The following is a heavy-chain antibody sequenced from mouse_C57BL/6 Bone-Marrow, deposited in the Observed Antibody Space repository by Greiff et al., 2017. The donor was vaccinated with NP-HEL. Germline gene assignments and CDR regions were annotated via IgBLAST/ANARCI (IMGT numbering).Heavy chain of an antibody. CDR1: GFTFSSYA. CDR3: TREDYGNSFAY. D-gene: IGHD2-1*01. V-gene: IGHV5-9-1*02. Sequence: EVNVVESGEGLVKPGGSLKLSCAASGFTFSSYAMSWVRQTPEKRLEWVAYISSGGDYIYYADTVKGRFTISRDNARNTLYLQMSSLKSEDTAMYYCTREDYGNSFAYWGQGTLVTVSA. CDR2: ISSGGDYI. J-gene: IGHJ3*01.